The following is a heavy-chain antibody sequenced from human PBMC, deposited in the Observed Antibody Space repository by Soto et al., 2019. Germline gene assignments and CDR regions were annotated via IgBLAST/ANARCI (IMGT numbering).Heavy chain of an antibody. CDR2: IYYSGST. V-gene: IGHV4-39*01. J-gene: IGHJ4*02. CDR1: GGSISSSSYY. Sequence: SETLSLTCTVSGGSISSSSYYWGWIRQPPGKGLEWIGSIYYSGSTYYNPSLKSRVTISGDSSKNQFSLKLTSGTAADTAVYYCARHGGYYFDYWGQGALVTVSS. CDR3: ARHGGYYFDY. D-gene: IGHD3-16*01.